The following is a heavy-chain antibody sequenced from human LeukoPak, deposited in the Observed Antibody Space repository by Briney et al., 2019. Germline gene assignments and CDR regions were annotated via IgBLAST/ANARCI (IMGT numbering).Heavy chain of an antibody. J-gene: IGHJ4*02. CDR2: MTPDGSVT. CDR1: GFTFRNFW. CDR3: ARAINDSYGIYN. V-gene: IGHV3-74*01. Sequence: GGALRLSRAAPGFTFRNFWMHWVRQAPGNGLMWVSRMTPDGSVTNYADSVESRFTISRDEAQNTLYLQMNGLRAEGTALYFCARAINDSYGIYNWGQGTLCSVSS. D-gene: IGHD1-1*01.